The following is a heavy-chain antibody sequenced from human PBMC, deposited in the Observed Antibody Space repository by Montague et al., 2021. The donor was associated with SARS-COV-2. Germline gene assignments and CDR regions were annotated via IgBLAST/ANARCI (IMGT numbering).Heavy chain of an antibody. CDR2: IYWDDDK. V-gene: IGHV2-5*02. Sequence: PALVTPTQTLTLTCTFSGFSLSTSGVGVGWIRQPPGKALEWLALIYWDDDKRYSPSLKSRLTITKDTSKNQVVLTMTNMDPVDTATYYCVQSNDVLRYFDWTYKMRGFDYWGQGTLATVSS. CDR1: GFSLSTSGVG. J-gene: IGHJ4*02. CDR3: VQSNDVLRYFDWTYKMRGFDY. D-gene: IGHD3-9*01.